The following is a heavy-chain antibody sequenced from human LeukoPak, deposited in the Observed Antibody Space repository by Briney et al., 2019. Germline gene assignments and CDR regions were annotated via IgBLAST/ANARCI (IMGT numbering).Heavy chain of an antibody. J-gene: IGHJ4*02. V-gene: IGHV1-24*01. CDR2: FDPEDGET. CDR1: GYTLTELS. Sequence: ASVKVSCKVSGYTLTELSMHWVRQAPGKGLEWMGGFDPEDGETIHAQKFQGRVTMTVDTSTDTAYMELSSLRSEDTAVYYCATAKGYCSSTSCSYYFDYWGQGTLVTVSS. D-gene: IGHD2-2*01. CDR3: ATAKGYCSSTSCSYYFDY.